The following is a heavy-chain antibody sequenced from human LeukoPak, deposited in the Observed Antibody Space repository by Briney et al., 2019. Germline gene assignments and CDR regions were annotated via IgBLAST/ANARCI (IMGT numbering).Heavy chain of an antibody. CDR3: AKASTYYYGSGSFFHG. D-gene: IGHD3-10*01. V-gene: IGHV3-23*01. CDR2: ISGSGGST. J-gene: IGHJ4*02. CDR1: GFTFSSYA. Sequence: PGGSLRLSCAASGFTFSSYAMSWVRQAPGKGLEWVSAISGSGGSTYYADSVKGRFTISRDNSKNTLYLQMNSLRAEDTAVYYCAKASTYYYGSGSFFHGWGQGTLVTVSS.